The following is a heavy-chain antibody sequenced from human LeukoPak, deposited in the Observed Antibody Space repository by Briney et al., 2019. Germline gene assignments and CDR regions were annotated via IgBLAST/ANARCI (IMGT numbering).Heavy chain of an antibody. D-gene: IGHD6-6*01. V-gene: IGHV3-9*03. CDR2: ISWNSGSI. Sequence: GGSLRLSCAASGFTFDDYAMHWVRQAPGKGLEWVSGISWNSGSIGYADSVKGRFTISRDNAKNFLYLQMNSLRAEDMALYYCTSSSFDYWGQGTLVTVSS. CDR3: TSSSFDY. J-gene: IGHJ4*02. CDR1: GFTFDDYA.